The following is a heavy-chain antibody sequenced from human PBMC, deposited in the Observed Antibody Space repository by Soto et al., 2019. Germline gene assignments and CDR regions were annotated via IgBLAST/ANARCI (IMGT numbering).Heavy chain of an antibody. V-gene: IGHV3-48*02. CDR2: ISSSSSTI. Sequence: PGKGLEWVSYISSSSSTIYYADSVKGRFTISRDNAKNSQHLQMNSLRDDDTAVFYCEQGTENSISAPAYRANGTAVPVSS. D-gene: IGHD6-13*01. CDR3: EQGTENSISAPAY. J-gene: IGHJ6*04.